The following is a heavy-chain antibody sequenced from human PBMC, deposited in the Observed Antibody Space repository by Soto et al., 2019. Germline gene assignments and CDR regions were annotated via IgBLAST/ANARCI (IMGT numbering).Heavy chain of an antibody. V-gene: IGHV4-38-2*02. CDR3: ARKACYASGRIKLFDS. D-gene: IGHD3-10*01. CDR1: CYSINSDDY. CDR2: IYHSVST. J-gene: IGHJ4*02. Sequence: SETLSLTCTFSCYSINSDDYWGWIRQPPGKGLEWIASIYHSVSTFYNPSLRSRVTISIDTSKNQFSLMLTAVTAADTAMYYCARKACYASGRIKLFDSWGQGTLVTVSS.